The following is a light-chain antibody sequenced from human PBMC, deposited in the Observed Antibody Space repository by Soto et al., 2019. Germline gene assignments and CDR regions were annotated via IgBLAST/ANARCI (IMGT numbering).Light chain of an antibody. J-gene: IGKJ3*01. CDR3: QQYGSSPS. CDR1: QSVSSSY. Sequence: EIVLTQSPGTLSLSPGERATLSCRASQSVSSSYLAWYQRKPGQAPRLLIYGASSRATGIPDRFSGSGSGTDFTLTISRLEPEDFAVYYCQQYGSSPSFGPGTKVDI. V-gene: IGKV3-20*01. CDR2: GAS.